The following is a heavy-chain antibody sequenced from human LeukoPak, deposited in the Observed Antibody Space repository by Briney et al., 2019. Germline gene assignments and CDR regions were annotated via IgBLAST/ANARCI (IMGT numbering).Heavy chain of an antibody. J-gene: IGHJ5*02. Sequence: GGSLRLSCAASGFTFSSYAMSWVRQAPGKGLEWVSAISGSGGSTYYADSVKGRFTISRDNSKNTLYLQMNSLRTEDTAVYYCATDSLNQLNWFEPWSQGTLVTVSS. V-gene: IGHV3-23*01. CDR2: ISGSGGST. CDR3: ATDSLNQLNWFEP. D-gene: IGHD2-2*01. CDR1: GFTFSSYA.